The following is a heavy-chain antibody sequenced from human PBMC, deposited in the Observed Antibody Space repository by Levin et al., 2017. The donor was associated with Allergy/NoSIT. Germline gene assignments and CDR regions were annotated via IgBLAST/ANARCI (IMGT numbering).Heavy chain of an antibody. V-gene: IGHV4-4*07. J-gene: IGHJ4*02. CDR3: ARVLDPWAHFDQ. Sequence: PSETLSLTCTVSGGSISNYYWSWIRQPAGKGLEWIGRIDASGYTKYNPSLESRVTVSVDTPKRQFSLKLRSVTAADTAMYYCARVLDPWAHFDQWGQGTLVTVSS. CDR2: IDASGYT. CDR1: GGSISNYY. D-gene: IGHD3/OR15-3a*01.